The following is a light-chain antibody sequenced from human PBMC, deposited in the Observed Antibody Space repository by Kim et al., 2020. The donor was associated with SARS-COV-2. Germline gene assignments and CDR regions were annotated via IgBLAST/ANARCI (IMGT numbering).Light chain of an antibody. Sequence: DIQMTQSPSSLSASVGDRVTITCRTTQSISSHLNWYQQKPGRAPKLLISAASTLQGGVPSRFSGSGSETDFTLTISSLQPEGFATFFCQQSYITPFAFGPGTQVDIK. CDR2: AAS. CDR3: QQSYITPFA. J-gene: IGKJ3*01. V-gene: IGKV1-39*01. CDR1: QSISSH.